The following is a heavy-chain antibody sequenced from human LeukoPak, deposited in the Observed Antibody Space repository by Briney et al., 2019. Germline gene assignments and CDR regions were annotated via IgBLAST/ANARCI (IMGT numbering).Heavy chain of an antibody. Sequence: SQTLSLTCTVSGGSISSGGYYWSWIRQSPGKGLEWIGYIYHSGSTNYNPSLKSRVTISVDKSKNQFSLKLSSVTAADTAVYYCARCSGGSCYYFDYWGQGTLVTVSS. J-gene: IGHJ4*02. D-gene: IGHD2-15*01. V-gene: IGHV4-30-2*06. CDR2: IYHSGST. CDR3: ARCSGGSCYYFDY. CDR1: GGSISSGGYY.